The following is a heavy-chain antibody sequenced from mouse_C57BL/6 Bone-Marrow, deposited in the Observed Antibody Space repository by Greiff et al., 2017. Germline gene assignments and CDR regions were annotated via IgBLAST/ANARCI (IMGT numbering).Heavy chain of an antibody. CDR2: IWRGGST. Sequence: VKLVESGPGLVQPSQSLSITCTVSGFSLTSYGVHWVRQSPGKGLEWLGVIWRGGSTDYNAAFMSRLSITKDNSKSQVFFKMNSLQADDTAIYYCAKLGRGWYFDVWGTGTTVTVSS. CDR3: AKLGRGWYFDV. J-gene: IGHJ1*03. D-gene: IGHD4-1*01. CDR1: GFSLTSYG. V-gene: IGHV2-5*01.